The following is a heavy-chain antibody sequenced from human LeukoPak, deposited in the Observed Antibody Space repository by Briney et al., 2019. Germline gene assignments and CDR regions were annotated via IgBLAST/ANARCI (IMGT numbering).Heavy chain of an antibody. J-gene: IGHJ4*02. Sequence: HPGGSLRLSCAVSGITLSNYGVSWARQAPGGGLEWVAGLSGSGGGTNYAGSVQGRFTISRDNPKNTLYLQMNSLRDVDTAVYFCAKRGVVIRVFLVGFHKEAYYFDSWGQGALVTVSS. D-gene: IGHD3-10*01. CDR2: LSGSGGGT. CDR3: AKRGVVIRVFLVGFHKEAYYFDS. CDR1: GITLSNYG. V-gene: IGHV3-23*01.